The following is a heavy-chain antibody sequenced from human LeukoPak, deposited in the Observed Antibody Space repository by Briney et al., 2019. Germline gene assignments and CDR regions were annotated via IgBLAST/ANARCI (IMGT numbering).Heavy chain of an antibody. Sequence: SETLSLTCTVSGGSISSYIYYWGWIRQSPGKGLEWIGSFYYRGSTYYNPSFKSRVTISIDTSKNQFSLKLGSVTAADTAVHYCARLEPGGPPYYYGMDVWGQGTTVTISS. CDR1: GGSISSYIYY. D-gene: IGHD1-14*01. CDR3: ARLEPGGPPYYYGMDV. J-gene: IGHJ6*02. CDR2: FYYRGST. V-gene: IGHV4-39*01.